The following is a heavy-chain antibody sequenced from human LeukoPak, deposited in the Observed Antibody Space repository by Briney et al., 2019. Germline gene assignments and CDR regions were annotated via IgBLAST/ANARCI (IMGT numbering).Heavy chain of an antibody. Sequence: PGASLRLSCAASGFTFSSYAMSWVRQAPGKGLEWVSAISGSGGSTYYADSVKARFTISRDNSKNTLYLQMHSLRAEDTAVYYCAKVPYRITYYYFDYWGQGTLVTVSS. CDR1: GFTFSSYA. CDR2: ISGSGGST. V-gene: IGHV3-23*01. CDR3: AKVPYRITYYYFDY. J-gene: IGHJ4*02. D-gene: IGHD3-3*01.